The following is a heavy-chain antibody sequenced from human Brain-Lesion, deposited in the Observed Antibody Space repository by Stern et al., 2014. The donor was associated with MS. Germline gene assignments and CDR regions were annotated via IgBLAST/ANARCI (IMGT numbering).Heavy chain of an antibody. CDR3: ARDQRGITIFGVVTDYYYLGMDV. Sequence: VQLLESGAEVKKPGASVKVSCKTSGYIFTGYYIHWVRQAPGQGLEWMAWINPNTGGPKYAQKFQSRVTMSRDTSISTAYVELSSLTSDDTAVYYCARDQRGITIFGVVTDYYYLGMDVWGQGTTVTVSS. CDR2: INPNTGGP. CDR1: GYIFTGYY. D-gene: IGHD3-3*01. V-gene: IGHV1-2*02. J-gene: IGHJ6*02.